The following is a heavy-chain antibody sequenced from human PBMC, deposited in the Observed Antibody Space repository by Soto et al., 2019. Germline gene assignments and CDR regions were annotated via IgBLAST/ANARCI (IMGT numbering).Heavy chain of an antibody. CDR1: GLTFGDYG. D-gene: IGHD2-15*01. V-gene: IGHV3-49*03. J-gene: IGHJ4*02. CDR2: IRSTPYGGTT. Sequence: HPGGSLRLSCTTSGLTFGDYGMNWFRQAPGKGLEWVTFIRSTPYGGTTEYAASVKGRFSISRDDSRSIAYLQMNSLKIEDTAVYYCATGSCSGGSCYSGLDYWGQGTLVTVSS. CDR3: ATGSCSGGSCYSGLDY.